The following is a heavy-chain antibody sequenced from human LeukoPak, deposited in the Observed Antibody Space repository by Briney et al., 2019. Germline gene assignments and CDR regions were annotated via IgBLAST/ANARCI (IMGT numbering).Heavy chain of an antibody. D-gene: IGHD2-15*01. J-gene: IGHJ4*02. CDR1: SGSINSRSYY. CDR2: IYYTGSA. V-gene: IGHV4-39*01. Sequence: SETLTLTCTVSSGSINSRSYYWGWIRQPPGKGLQWIGSIYYTGSAYQNPSLKSRVTISVGTSKNQFSLKLTSVTAADTAVYYCARGGAVVVVATNQGPFDYWGQGTLVTVSS. CDR3: ARGGAVVVVATNQGPFDY.